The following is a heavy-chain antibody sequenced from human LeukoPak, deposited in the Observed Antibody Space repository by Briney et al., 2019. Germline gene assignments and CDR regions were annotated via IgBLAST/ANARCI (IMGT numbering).Heavy chain of an antibody. J-gene: IGHJ4*02. CDR3: ARDIPVVPAATCFDY. Sequence: GGSLRLSCAASGFTFSDYYMSWIRQAPGKGLEWVSYISSSGSTIYYADSVKGRFTISRDNAKNSLYLQMNSLRAEDTAVYYCARDIPVVPAATCFDYWGQGTLITVSS. CDR1: GFTFSDYY. D-gene: IGHD2-2*01. V-gene: IGHV3-11*04. CDR2: ISSSGSTI.